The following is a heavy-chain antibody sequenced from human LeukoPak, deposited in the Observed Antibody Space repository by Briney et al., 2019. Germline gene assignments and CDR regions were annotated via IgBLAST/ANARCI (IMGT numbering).Heavy chain of an antibody. CDR2: INHSGST. Sequence: PSETLSLTCAVYGGSFSGYYWSWIRQPPGKGLEWIGEINHSGSTNYNPSLKSRVTISVDTSKNQFSLKLSSVTAADTAVYYCARIGSSGWYTCYYYGMDVWGQGTTVTVSS. D-gene: IGHD6-19*01. V-gene: IGHV4-34*01. CDR3: ARIGSSGWYTCYYYGMDV. CDR1: GGSFSGYY. J-gene: IGHJ6*02.